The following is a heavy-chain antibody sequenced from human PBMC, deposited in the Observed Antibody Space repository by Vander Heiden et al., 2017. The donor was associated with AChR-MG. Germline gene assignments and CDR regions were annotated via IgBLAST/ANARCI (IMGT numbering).Heavy chain of an antibody. D-gene: IGHD3-22*01. Sequence: EVQLLESGGGLVQPGGSLRLSCAASGFTFSSYAMGGVRQAPGKGLEWVSAISGSGGSTYYADSVKGRFTISRDNSKNTLYLQMNSLRAEDTAVYYCAKSSYYYDSSGYYYVGAFDIWGQGTMVTVSS. V-gene: IGHV3-23*01. J-gene: IGHJ3*02. CDR3: AKSSYYYDSSGYYYVGAFDI. CDR2: ISGSGGST. CDR1: GFTFSSYA.